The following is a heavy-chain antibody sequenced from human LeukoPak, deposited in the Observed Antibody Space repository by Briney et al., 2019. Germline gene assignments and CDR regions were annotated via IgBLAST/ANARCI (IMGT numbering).Heavy chain of an antibody. D-gene: IGHD3-10*01. CDR2: IIPIFGTA. CDR1: RGTFRSYA. J-gene: IGHJ6*04. Sequence: AAVKVSCKASRGTFRSYAISWLRQAPGQGREWMGGIIPIFGTANYPQKFQGRVTITADKSTSTAYMELSSLRSEDTAVYYCARESQGSGSYYMSYYYYYGMDVWGKGTTVTVSS. CDR3: ARESQGSGSYYMSYYYYYGMDV. V-gene: IGHV1-69*06.